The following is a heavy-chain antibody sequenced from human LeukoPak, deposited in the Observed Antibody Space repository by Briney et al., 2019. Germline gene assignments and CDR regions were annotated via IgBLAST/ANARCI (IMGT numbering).Heavy chain of an antibody. D-gene: IGHD2-8*01. CDR3: ARGFQWHPKPCVFDV. J-gene: IGHJ3*01. CDR1: GGSTSSYY. Sequence: SETLSLTCTISGGSTSSYYWSWIRQSPGKGLEWIGDIYYTGDTNDNPSLNSRASISIDTSNNQFSLRLRSVTAADTAVCYCARGFQWHPKPCVFDVWGQGTMVTVSS. CDR2: IYYTGDT. V-gene: IGHV4-59*01.